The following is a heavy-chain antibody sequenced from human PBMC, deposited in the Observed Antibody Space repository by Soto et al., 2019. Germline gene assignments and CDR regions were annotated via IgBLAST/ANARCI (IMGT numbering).Heavy chain of an antibody. V-gene: IGHV4-34*01. CDR2: INHSGST. CDR3: ARGLNYSSSSRWFDP. CDR1: GGSFSGYY. Sequence: PSETLSLTCAVYGGSFSGYYWSWIRQPPGKGLEWIGDINHSGSTNYNPSLKSRVTISVDTSKNQFSLKLSSVTAADTAVYYCARGLNYSSSSRWFDPWGQGTLVTVSS. J-gene: IGHJ5*02. D-gene: IGHD6-6*01.